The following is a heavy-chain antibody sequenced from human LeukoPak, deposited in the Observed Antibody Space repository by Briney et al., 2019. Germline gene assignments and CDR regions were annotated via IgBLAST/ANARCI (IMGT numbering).Heavy chain of an antibody. J-gene: IGHJ4*02. Sequence: GESLKISCKGSGYSFTSYWIGWVRQMPGKGLEWMGIIYPDDSDTRYRPSFQGQVTISADKSINTACLQWSSLKASDTAMYYCARQQWLGRPFDYWGQGTLVTVSS. V-gene: IGHV5-51*01. CDR3: ARQQWLGRPFDY. D-gene: IGHD6-19*01. CDR1: GYSFTSYW. CDR2: IYPDDSDT.